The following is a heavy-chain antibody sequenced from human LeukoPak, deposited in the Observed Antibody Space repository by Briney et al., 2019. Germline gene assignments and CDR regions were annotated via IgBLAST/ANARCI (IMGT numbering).Heavy chain of an antibody. D-gene: IGHD6-19*01. CDR3: ARGGSGWYWGLDI. CDR2: IIPIFGTA. V-gene: IGHV1-69*01. CDR1: GGTFSSYA. J-gene: IGHJ3*02. Sequence: SVKVSCKASGGTFSSYAISWVRQAPGQGLEWMGGIIPIFGTANYAQEFQGRVTITADESTSTAYMELSSLRSEDTAVYYCARGGSGWYWGLDIWGQGTMVTVSS.